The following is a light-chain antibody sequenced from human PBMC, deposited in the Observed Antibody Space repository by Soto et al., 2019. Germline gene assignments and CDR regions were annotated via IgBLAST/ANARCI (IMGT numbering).Light chain of an antibody. CDR2: DAS. V-gene: IGKV3-11*01. CDR3: QQHSNSPPE. J-gene: IGKJ3*01. CDR1: QSVSSY. Sequence: ILFTQSPGTPSLSSGERATLPCRASQSVSSYLAWYQQKPGQPPRILMYDASNRATGIPARLSGSGSGTDFTITISRLEPEDLAVNYCQQHSNSPPEFGPGTKVEI.